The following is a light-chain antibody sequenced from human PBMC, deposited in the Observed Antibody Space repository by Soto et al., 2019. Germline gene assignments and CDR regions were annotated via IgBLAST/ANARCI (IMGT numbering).Light chain of an antibody. CDR3: CLYAGSYSWV. CDR1: SSDVGAYNY. J-gene: IGLJ3*02. Sequence: QSALTQPRSVSGSPGQSVTISCTGTSSDVGAYNYVSWYQHHPGKAPKVMIYDVSERPSGVPDRFSGSKSDNKASLTISGLQAEDEADYYCCLYAGSYSWVFGGGTKVTVL. V-gene: IGLV2-11*01. CDR2: DVS.